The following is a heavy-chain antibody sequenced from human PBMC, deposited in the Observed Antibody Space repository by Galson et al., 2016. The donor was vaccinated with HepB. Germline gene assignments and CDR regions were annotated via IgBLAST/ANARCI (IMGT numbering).Heavy chain of an antibody. D-gene: IGHD4-17*01. V-gene: IGHV4-31*03. CDR3: ARRLRGAVTIPPLDY. CDR2: IYYSGST. J-gene: IGHJ4*02. Sequence: LSLTCTISGVSISSGGYYWSWIRQHPGRGLEWIGYIYYSGSTYYNPSLKSRLTISLDTSKNQFSLKLSSVTAADTAVYYCARRLRGAVTIPPLDYWGQGTLVTVSS. CDR1: GVSISSGGYY.